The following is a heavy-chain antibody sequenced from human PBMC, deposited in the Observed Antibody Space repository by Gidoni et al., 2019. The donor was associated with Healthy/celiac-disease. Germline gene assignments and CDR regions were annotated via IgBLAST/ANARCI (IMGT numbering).Heavy chain of an antibody. CDR2: IYHSWST. J-gene: IGHJ4*02. V-gene: IGHV4-4*02. Sequence: VQLQESGPGLVTPSGPLSLTCAVSGGSISRSNWWSWVRQPPGKGLEWIGEIYHSWSTNYNPSRKRRVTISVDKSKNQFSLKLSSVTAADTAVYYCARVDSSSWLIDYWGQGTLVTVSS. D-gene: IGHD6-13*01. CDR3: ARVDSSSWLIDY. CDR1: GGSISRSNW.